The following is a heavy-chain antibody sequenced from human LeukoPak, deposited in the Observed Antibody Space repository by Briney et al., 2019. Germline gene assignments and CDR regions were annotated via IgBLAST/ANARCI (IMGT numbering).Heavy chain of an antibody. CDR3: ARDFGY. CDR2: IYHSGST. J-gene: IGHJ4*02. D-gene: IGHD3-10*01. CDR1: GYSISSGYY. V-gene: IGHV4-38-2*02. Sequence: PSETLSLTCAVSGYSISSGYYWGWIRQPPGKGLEWIGSIYHSGSTYYNPSLKSRVTISVDTSKNQFSLKLSSVTAADTAVYYCARDFGYWGQGTLVTASS.